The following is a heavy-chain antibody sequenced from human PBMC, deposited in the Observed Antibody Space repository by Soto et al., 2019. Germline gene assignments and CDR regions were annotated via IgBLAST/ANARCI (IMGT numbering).Heavy chain of an antibody. Sequence: QVQLQESGPGLVKPSETLSLTCTVSGGSISSYYWSWIRQPPGKGLEWIGSIYYSGSTKYNPSLKSRVTISVDTSKNQFSLKLSSVTAADTAVYYCARYRGYVTDAFDIWGQGTMFTVSS. J-gene: IGHJ3*02. D-gene: IGHD5-12*01. CDR2: IYYSGST. CDR3: ARYRGYVTDAFDI. V-gene: IGHV4-59*08. CDR1: GGSISSYY.